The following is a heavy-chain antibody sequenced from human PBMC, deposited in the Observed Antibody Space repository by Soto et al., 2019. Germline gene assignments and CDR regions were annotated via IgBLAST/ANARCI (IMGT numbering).Heavy chain of an antibody. CDR1: GFTFSSYS. J-gene: IGHJ5*02. V-gene: IGHV3-21*01. D-gene: IGHD3-3*01. CDR2: ISSSSSYI. Sequence: GSLRLSCAASGFTFSSYSMNWVRQAPGKGLEWVSSISSSSSYIYYADSVKGRFTISRDNAKNSLYLQMNSLRAEDTAVYYCARWYGSMNYYDFWSGYYGNSSDPWGQGTLVTVSS. CDR3: ARWYGSMNYYDFWSGYYGNSSDP.